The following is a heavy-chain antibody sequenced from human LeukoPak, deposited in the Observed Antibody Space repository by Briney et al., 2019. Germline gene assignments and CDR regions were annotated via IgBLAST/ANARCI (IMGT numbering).Heavy chain of an antibody. J-gene: IGHJ4*02. CDR3: VRAPDGGYDY. V-gene: IGHV3-48*02. D-gene: IGHD1-26*01. CDR1: GFTFSAYS. Sequence: PGGSLRLSCTASGFTFSAYSMQWVRLAPGKGLEYISYVSSGGSVMYYADSVKGRFTISRDNAKKSVYLQVNSLRDEDTAIYYCVRAPDGGYDYWGQGALVTVSS. CDR2: VSSGGSVM.